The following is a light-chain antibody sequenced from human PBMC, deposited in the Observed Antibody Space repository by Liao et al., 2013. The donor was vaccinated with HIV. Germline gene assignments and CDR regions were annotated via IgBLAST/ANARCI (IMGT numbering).Light chain of an antibody. J-gene: IGLJ3*02. V-gene: IGLV3-1*01. Sequence: SYELTQPPSVSVSPGQTASITCSGDKLGDKYVCWYRQKPGQSPVLVIYQDTKRPSGIPERFSGSNSGNTATLTISGTQAMDEADYFCQAWDSTTATWVFGGGTKLTVL. CDR2: QDT. CDR1: KLGDKY. CDR3: QAWDSTTATWV.